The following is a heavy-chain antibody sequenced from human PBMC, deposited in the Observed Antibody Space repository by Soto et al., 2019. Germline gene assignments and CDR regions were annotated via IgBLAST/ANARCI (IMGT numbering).Heavy chain of an antibody. CDR2: ISSSGSTI. D-gene: IGHD2-15*01. V-gene: IGHV3-11*01. CDR1: GFTFSDYY. J-gene: IGHJ6*03. Sequence: VQLVESGGGLVKPGGSLRLSCAASGFTFSDYYMSWIRQDPGKGLEWVAYISSSGSTIYYADSVKGRFTISRDNAKNSLYLQMKSLRDEDTAVYYCARVGAATTVYYYYYDYMSVWGKGTTVTVSS. CDR3: ARVGAATTVYYYYYDYMSV.